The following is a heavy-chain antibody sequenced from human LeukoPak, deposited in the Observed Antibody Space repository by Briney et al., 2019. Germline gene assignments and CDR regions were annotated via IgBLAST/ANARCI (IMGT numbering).Heavy chain of an antibody. CDR2: IYYSGST. CDR3: ARGCSSTSCYGVY. Sequence: SETLSLTCTVSGGSISSSSYYWGWIRQPPGKGLEWIGSIYYSGSTYYNPSLKSRVTISVDTSKNQFSLKLSSVTAADTAVYYCARGCSSTSCYGVYWGQGTLVTVSS. V-gene: IGHV4-39*01. J-gene: IGHJ4*02. D-gene: IGHD2-2*01. CDR1: GGSISSSSYY.